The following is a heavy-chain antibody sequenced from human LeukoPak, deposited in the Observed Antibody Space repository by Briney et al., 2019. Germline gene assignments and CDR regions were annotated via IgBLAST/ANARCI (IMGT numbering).Heavy chain of an antibody. J-gene: IGHJ6*03. CDR2: INHSGST. CDR1: GCSFSGYY. Sequence: SETLSLTCAGYGCSFSGYYWSWIRQPPGNGREGIGEINHSGSTNYNPSLKSRVTISVDTYKNQFSLKLSSVTAADTAVYYCASDLKSPNNYYYDSRARYYYYYMDVWGKGTTVTVSS. CDR3: ASDLKSPNNYYYDSRARYYYYYMDV. V-gene: IGHV4-34*01. D-gene: IGHD3-22*01.